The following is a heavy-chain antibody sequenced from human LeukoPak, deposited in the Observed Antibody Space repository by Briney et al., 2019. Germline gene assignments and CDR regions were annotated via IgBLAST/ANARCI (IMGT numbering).Heavy chain of an antibody. D-gene: IGHD1-26*01. CDR1: GFTFNNYV. V-gene: IGHV3-23*01. CDR3: ATDRSIGTYYTFDH. Sequence: GGSLRLSFEASGFTFNNYVMTWVRQAPGKGLEWVSSISASAAMTYYADSVKGRFTVSRDNSNNRLYLQMSGLTAADTAVYYCATDRSIGTYYTFDHWGQGTLVTVSS. CDR2: ISASAAMT. J-gene: IGHJ4*02.